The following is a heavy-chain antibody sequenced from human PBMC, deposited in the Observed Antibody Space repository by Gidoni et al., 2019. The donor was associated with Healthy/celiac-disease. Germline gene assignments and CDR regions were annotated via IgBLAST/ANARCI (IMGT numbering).Heavy chain of an antibody. CDR1: GYSHTELS. Sequence: QVQLVQSGAEVKKPGASVNVSCKVSGYSHTELSMHWVRQAHGKGREWVGGFDPEYGETIYAQKFQGRVTMTEDTATDIAYMELSSLRSEDTAVYYCATVREPPGYYYGMDVWGQGTTVTVSS. J-gene: IGHJ6*02. V-gene: IGHV1-24*01. CDR3: ATVREPPGYYYGMDV. CDR2: FDPEYGET.